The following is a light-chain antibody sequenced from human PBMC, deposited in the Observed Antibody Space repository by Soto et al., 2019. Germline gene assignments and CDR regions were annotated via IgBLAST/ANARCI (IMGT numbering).Light chain of an antibody. CDR3: QRYRDLPQT. V-gene: IGKV3-20*01. CDR1: QSVRSNY. Sequence: EIVLTQSPGTLSLSPGERVTLSCRASQSVRSNYLAWYQQKPGQAPRLLIYNSSTRATGIPDRFSGSGSGTDFTLTISRLEPEDFALYYCQRYRDLPQTFGQGTQVEIK. CDR2: NSS. J-gene: IGKJ1*01.